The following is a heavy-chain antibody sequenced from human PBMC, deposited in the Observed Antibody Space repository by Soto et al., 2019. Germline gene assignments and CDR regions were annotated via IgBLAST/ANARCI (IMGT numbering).Heavy chain of an antibody. CDR1: GFTFDTYA. CDR2: IGSSGST. D-gene: IGHD3-3*01. J-gene: IGHJ4*02. CDR3: AKGFRSLEWYSLAPFDY. Sequence: PGGSLRLSCVASGFTFDTYALNWVRQAPGKGLEWVSAIGSSGSTYYADSVKGRFTISRDTPKKTLYLQMNSLRVEDTAKYYCAKGFRSLEWYSLAPFDYWGQGARVTVS. V-gene: IGHV3-23*01.